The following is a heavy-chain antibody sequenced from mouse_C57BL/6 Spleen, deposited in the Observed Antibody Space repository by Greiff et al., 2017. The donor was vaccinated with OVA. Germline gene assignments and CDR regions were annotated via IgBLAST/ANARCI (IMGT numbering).Heavy chain of an antibody. CDR2: ISYSGST. Sequence: VQLQESGPGMVKPSQSLSLTCTVTGYSITSGYDWHWIRHFPGNKLEWMGYISYSGSTNYNPSLKSRISITHDTSKNHFFLKLNSVTTEDTATYYCARGELRWFAYWGQGTLVTVSA. J-gene: IGHJ3*01. D-gene: IGHD1-1*01. CDR3: ARGELRWFAY. V-gene: IGHV3-1*01. CDR1: GYSITSGYD.